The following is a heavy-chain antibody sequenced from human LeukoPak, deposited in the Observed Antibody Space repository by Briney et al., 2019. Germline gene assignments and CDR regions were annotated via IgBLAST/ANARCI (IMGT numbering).Heavy chain of an antibody. J-gene: IGHJ4*02. CDR3: AKSRERRSVY. Sequence: GGSLRLSCAASGFTFSSYAMSWVRQAPGKGLEWVSAISGSGGSTYYAGSVKGRFTISRDNSKNTLYLQMNSLGAEDTAVYYCAKSRERRSVYWGQGTLVTVSS. CDR2: ISGSGGST. V-gene: IGHV3-23*01. CDR1: GFTFSSYA. D-gene: IGHD1-1*01.